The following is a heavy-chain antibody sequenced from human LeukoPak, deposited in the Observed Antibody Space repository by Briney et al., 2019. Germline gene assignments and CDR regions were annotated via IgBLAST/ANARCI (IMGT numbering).Heavy chain of an antibody. V-gene: IGHV4-30-2*01. CDR1: GGSISSGGYS. J-gene: IGHJ5*02. Sequence: PSETLSLTCAVSGGSISSGGYSWSWIRQPPGKGLEWIGYIYHSGSTYYNPSLKSRVTISVDRSKNQFSPKLSSVTAADTAVYYCARAVSSGYSYWFDPWGQGTLVTVSS. CDR2: IYHSGST. D-gene: IGHD3-22*01. CDR3: ARAVSSGYSYWFDP.